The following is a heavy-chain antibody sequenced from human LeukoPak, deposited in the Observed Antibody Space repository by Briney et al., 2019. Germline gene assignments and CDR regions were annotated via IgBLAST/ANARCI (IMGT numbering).Heavy chain of an antibody. D-gene: IGHD3-22*01. CDR2: INHSGST. Sequence: SETLSLTCAVYGGSFSGYYWSWIRQPPGKGLEWIGEINHSGSTNYNPSLKSRVTISVDTSKNQFSLKLSSVTAADTAVYYCARGPRYYYDSSGYYYWGQGTLVTVSS. V-gene: IGHV4-34*01. CDR3: ARGPRYYYDSSGYYY. CDR1: GGSFSGYY. J-gene: IGHJ4*02.